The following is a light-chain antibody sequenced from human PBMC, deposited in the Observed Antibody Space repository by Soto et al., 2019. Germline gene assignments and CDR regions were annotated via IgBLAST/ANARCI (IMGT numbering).Light chain of an antibody. Sequence: EIVLTQSPATLSLSPGERATLSCRASQSVSSYLAWYQQKPGQAPRLLIYDASNRATGSPARFSGSGSGTDFTLTISSLEPEDFAVYCCQQRSNWPPLTFGGGTKVEIK. CDR3: QQRSNWPPLT. CDR1: QSVSSY. J-gene: IGKJ4*01. CDR2: DAS. V-gene: IGKV3-11*01.